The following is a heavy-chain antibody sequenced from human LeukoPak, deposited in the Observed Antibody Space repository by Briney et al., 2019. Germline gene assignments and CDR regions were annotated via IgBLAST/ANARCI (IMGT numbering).Heavy chain of an antibody. CDR2: INPKVGAT. D-gene: IGHD2-8*02. CDR1: GNTLTDLY. Sequence: GASVKVSCKTSGNTLTDLYIHWVRQAPGRGLEWMGWINPKVGATNYAQKFQGRVTMTRDTSVSTSYMELTRLTSDDTAVYYCARDRTYCPSDDCVRNDAFDVWGHGTMVTVSS. V-gene: IGHV1-2*02. CDR3: ARDRTYCPSDDCVRNDAFDV. J-gene: IGHJ3*01.